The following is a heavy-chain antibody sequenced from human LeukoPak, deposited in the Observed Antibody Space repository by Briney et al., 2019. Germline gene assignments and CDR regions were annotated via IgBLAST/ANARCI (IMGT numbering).Heavy chain of an antibody. Sequence: PSETLSLTCTVSGGSISSYYWSWIRQPPGKGLEWIGYIYYSGSTNYNPSLKSRVTISVDTSKNQFSLKLSSVTAADTALYYCARRGNYYDSSVNWFDPWGQGTLVTVSS. J-gene: IGHJ5*02. CDR1: GGSISSYY. CDR3: ARRGNYYDSSVNWFDP. V-gene: IGHV4-59*08. CDR2: IYYSGST. D-gene: IGHD3-22*01.